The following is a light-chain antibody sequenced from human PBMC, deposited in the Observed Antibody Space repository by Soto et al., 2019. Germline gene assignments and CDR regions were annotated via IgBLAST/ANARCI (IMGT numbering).Light chain of an antibody. Sequence: QSVLTQPRSVSGSPGQSVTISCTGTSSDVGGFYYVSWYQQHPGKAPKLLIYDVGKRPSGVPDRFSGSKSGNTASLTISGLQVEDEADYYCCSYAGTYTYVFGTGTKVTVL. CDR2: DVG. J-gene: IGLJ1*01. CDR3: CSYAGTYTYV. CDR1: SSDVGGFYY. V-gene: IGLV2-11*01.